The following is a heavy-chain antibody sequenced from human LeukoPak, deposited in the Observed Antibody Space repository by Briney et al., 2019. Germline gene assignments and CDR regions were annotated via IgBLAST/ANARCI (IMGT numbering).Heavy chain of an antibody. J-gene: IGHJ5*02. Sequence: PSETLSLTCTVSGGSISSYYWSWIRQPPGKGLEWIGYIYYSGSTNYNPSLKSRVTISVDTSKNQFSLKLNSVTAADTAVYYCARDLAAAGSFDPWGQGTLVTVSS. D-gene: IGHD6-13*01. V-gene: IGHV4-59*12. CDR3: ARDLAAAGSFDP. CDR1: GGSISSYY. CDR2: IYYSGST.